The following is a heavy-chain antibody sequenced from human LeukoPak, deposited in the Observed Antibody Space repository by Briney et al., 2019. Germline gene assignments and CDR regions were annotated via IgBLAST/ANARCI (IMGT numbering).Heavy chain of an antibody. CDR1: GFTFKDYW. J-gene: IGHJ6*02. V-gene: IGHV3-7*01. CDR3: ATYDNWVAGDV. Sequence: GGSLRLSCAASGFTFKDYWMSWVRQAPGKGPEWVADINKEGNEEHFVDSVKGRFTVSRDNAKNSLFLQMNSLRVEDTAVYYCATYDNWVAGDVWGQGTTVSVSS. D-gene: IGHD1-1*01. CDR2: INKEGNEE.